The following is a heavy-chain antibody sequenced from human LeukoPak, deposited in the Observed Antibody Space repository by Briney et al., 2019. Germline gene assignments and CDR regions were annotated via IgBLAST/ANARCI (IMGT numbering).Heavy chain of an antibody. D-gene: IGHD6-6*01. CDR2: INHSGST. CDR1: GGSFSGYY. Sequence: PSETLSLTCAVYGGSFSGYYWSWLRQPPGKGLEWIGEINHSGSTNYNPSLKSRVTISVDTSKNQFSLKLSSVTAADTAVYYCARGSAIAARRKGAFDIWGQGTMVTVSS. J-gene: IGHJ3*02. CDR3: ARGSAIAARRKGAFDI. V-gene: IGHV4-34*01.